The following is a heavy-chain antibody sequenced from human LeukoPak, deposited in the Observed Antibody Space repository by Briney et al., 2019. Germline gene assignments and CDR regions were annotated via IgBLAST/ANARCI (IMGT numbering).Heavy chain of an antibody. Sequence: GRSLRLSCAASGFTFDDYAMHWVRQAPGKGLEWVSGISWNSGSIGYADSVKGRFTISRDNAKNSLYLQMNSLRAEDMALYYCAKASFGELFDPEFNYWGQGTLVTVSS. J-gene: IGHJ4*02. V-gene: IGHV3-9*03. CDR3: AKASFGELFDPEFNY. CDR2: ISWNSGSI. D-gene: IGHD3-10*01. CDR1: GFTFDDYA.